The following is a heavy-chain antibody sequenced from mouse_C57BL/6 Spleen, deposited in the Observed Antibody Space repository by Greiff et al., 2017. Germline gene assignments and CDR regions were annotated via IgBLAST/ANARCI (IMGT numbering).Heavy chain of an antibody. Sequence: VKLMESGPGLVAPSQSLSITCTVSGFSLTSYGVDWVRQPPGKGLEWLGVIWGGGSKNYNSAHMSRLSISKDNSKSQVFLKMTSLPTDYTAMYYCATSYYGSSRVAYWGQGTLVTVSA. J-gene: IGHJ3*01. CDR3: ATSYYGSSRVAY. D-gene: IGHD1-1*01. CDR1: GFSLTSYG. CDR2: IWGGGSK. V-gene: IGHV2-9*01.